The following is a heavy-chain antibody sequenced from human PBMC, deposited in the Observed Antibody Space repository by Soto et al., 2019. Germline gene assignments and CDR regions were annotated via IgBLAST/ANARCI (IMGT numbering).Heavy chain of an antibody. V-gene: IGHV4-39*01. CDR3: ATSQKGYNWNYFDH. D-gene: IGHD1-20*01. Sequence: KTSETLSLTCAVSGASISGSYYSWAWLRQSPGKGPEWIGSVFYTGFTSYNPSLESRVSVSVDTSKSQFSLKLSAVTAADTAVYYCATSQKGYNWNYFDHWGQGALVTVSS. CDR2: VFYTGFT. J-gene: IGHJ4*02. CDR1: GASISGSYYS.